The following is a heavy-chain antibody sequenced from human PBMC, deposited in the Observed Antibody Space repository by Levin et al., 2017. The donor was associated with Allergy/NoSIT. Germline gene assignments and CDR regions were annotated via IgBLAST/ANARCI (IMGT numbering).Heavy chain of an antibody. D-gene: IGHD4-23*01. CDR2: IYYSGST. CDR1: GGSISSSGYY. J-gene: IGHJ4*02. Sequence: SQTLSLTCTVSGGSISSSGYYWGWIRQPPGKELEWIGSIYYSGSTYYNPSLKSRVTVSVDTSKNQFSLKLSSVTAADTAVYYCARLYGGNSVGGYYWGQGTLVTVSS. CDR3: ARLYGGNSVGGYY. V-gene: IGHV4-39*01.